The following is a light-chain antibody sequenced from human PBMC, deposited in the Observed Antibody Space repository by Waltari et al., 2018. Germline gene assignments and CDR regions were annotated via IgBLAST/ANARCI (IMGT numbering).Light chain of an antibody. CDR1: QNIHNF. V-gene: IGKV3-11*01. CDR3: QQRSGWPPT. CDR2: DSS. Sequence: DIVLTHSPATLSLSPGESATLNCRASQNIHNFLAWYQQKPGQAPRLLIYDSSNRDTDIPARFSGSGSGTDFTLTISSLEPEDFAVYYCQQRSGWPPTFGGGTKVDI. J-gene: IGKJ4*01.